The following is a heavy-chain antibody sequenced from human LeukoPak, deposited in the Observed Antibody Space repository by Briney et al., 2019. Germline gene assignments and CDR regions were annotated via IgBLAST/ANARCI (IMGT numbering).Heavy chain of an antibody. CDR3: ARGAHRRDGCNLDWFDP. CDR1: GGTFSSYA. CDR2: IIPIFGTA. Sequence: GASVKVSCKASGGTFSSYAISWVRQAPGQGLEWMGRIIPIFGTANYAQKFQGRVTITTDESTSTAYMELSSLRSEDTAVYYCARGAHRRDGCNLDWFDPWGQGTLVTVSS. J-gene: IGHJ5*02. D-gene: IGHD5-24*01. V-gene: IGHV1-69*05.